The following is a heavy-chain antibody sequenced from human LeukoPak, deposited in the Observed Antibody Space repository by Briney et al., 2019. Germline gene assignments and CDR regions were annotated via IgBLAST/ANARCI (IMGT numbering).Heavy chain of an antibody. CDR1: GFTFSSYS. V-gene: IGHV3-21*04. CDR2: ISSSSSYI. CDR3: AKRGAAGQVAFDI. D-gene: IGHD6-13*01. J-gene: IGHJ3*02. Sequence: GGSLRLSCAASGFTFSSYSMNWVRQAPGKGLEWVSSISSSSSYIYYADSVKGRFTISRDNSKNTLYLQMNSLRAEDTAVYYCAKRGAAGQVAFDIWGQGTMVTVSS.